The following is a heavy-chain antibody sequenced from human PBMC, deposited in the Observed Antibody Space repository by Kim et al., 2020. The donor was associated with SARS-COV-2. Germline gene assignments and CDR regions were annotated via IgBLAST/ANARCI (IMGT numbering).Heavy chain of an antibody. V-gene: IGHV3-13*04. D-gene: IGHD1-26*01. CDR2: IGTAGDT. J-gene: IGHJ6*02. Sequence: GGSLRLSCAASGFTFSNYDMHWVRQATGKGLEWVSTIGTAGDTYYPGSVKGRFTISRENAKNSLYLQMNSLRAGDTAVYYCLRAVSGSYFPAYYYYGMDVWGQGTTVTVSS. CDR3: LRAVSGSYFPAYYYYGMDV. CDR1: GFTFSNYD.